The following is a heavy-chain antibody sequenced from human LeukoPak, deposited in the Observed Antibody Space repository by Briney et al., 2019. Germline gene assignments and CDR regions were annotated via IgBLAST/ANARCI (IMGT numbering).Heavy chain of an antibody. CDR1: GFTFSDYY. Sequence: GGSLRLSCAASGFTFSDYYMSWIRQAPGKGLEWVSYISSSGSTIYYADPVKGRFTISRDNAKNSLYLQMNSLRAEDTAVYYCARDRALFPYYFDYWGQGTLVTISS. J-gene: IGHJ4*02. CDR3: ARDRALFPYYFDY. V-gene: IGHV3-11*01. D-gene: IGHD3-10*01. CDR2: ISSSGSTI.